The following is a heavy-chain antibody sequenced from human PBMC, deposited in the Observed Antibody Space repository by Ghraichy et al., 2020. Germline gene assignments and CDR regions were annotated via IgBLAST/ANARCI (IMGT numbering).Heavy chain of an antibody. CDR2: IYHSGST. J-gene: IGHJ4*02. V-gene: IGHV4-59*01. CDR1: GGSISSYW. CDR3: ARGEYYYDSSGYYY. D-gene: IGHD3-22*01. Sequence: GSLSLTCTVSGGSISSYWWSWIRQPPGKGLEWIGYIYHSGSTNYNPSLKSRVTISVDMSKNQFSLKLSSVTAADTAVYYCARGEYYYDSSGYYYWGQGTLVTVSS.